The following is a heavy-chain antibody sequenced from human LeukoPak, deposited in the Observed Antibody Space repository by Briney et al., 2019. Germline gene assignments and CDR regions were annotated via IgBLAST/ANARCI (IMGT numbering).Heavy chain of an antibody. CDR1: GLTLSTYS. V-gene: IGHV3-21*01. Sequence: PGGSLRLSCAVSGLTLSTYSMSWVRQAPGKGLEWVSSISGSRSDIYYADSVKGRFTISSDNAKNSLYLQMNSLRAEDTAVYYCARGPGIAVAPLQHWGQGTLVTVSS. J-gene: IGHJ1*01. D-gene: IGHD6-19*01. CDR3: ARGPGIAVAPLQH. CDR2: ISGSRSDI.